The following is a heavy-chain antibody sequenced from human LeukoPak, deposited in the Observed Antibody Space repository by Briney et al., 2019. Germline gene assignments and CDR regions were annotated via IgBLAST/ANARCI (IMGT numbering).Heavy chain of an antibody. D-gene: IGHD2-2*01. Sequence: SETLSLTCAVYGGSFSGYYWSWIRQPPGNGLEWIGEINHSGSTNYNPSLKSRVTISVDTSKNQFSLKLSSVTAADTAVYYCARELTDIVVVPAAFDPQHYFDYWGQGTLVTVSS. CDR2: INHSGST. CDR1: GGSFSGYY. CDR3: ARELTDIVVVPAAFDPQHYFDY. J-gene: IGHJ4*02. V-gene: IGHV4-34*01.